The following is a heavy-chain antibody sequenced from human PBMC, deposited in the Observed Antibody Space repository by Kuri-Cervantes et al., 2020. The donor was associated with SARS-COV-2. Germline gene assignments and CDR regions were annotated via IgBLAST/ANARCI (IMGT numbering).Heavy chain of an antibody. J-gene: IGHJ4*02. CDR1: GGSTTGGSYS. CDR2: LYSSGSS. D-gene: IGHD3-16*01. V-gene: IGHV4-61*02. CDR3: ARGAPHIRFRGEVDY. Sequence: SETLSLTCTVTGGSTTGGSYSWSWIRQPAGKGLEWIGRLYSSGSSNYNPSLKRRVTISVDSSKNQFSLKLNSVTAADTALYYCARGAPHIRFRGEVDYWSQGDLVTVSS.